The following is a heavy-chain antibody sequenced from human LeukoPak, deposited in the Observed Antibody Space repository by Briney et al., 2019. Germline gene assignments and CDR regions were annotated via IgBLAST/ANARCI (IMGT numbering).Heavy chain of an antibody. Sequence: SETLSLTCTVSGDSITSTSHHWGWIRQSPGKGLEWIGSIYQGRTTYYSPSLNSRVAITVVTSENQFSLQLNSVTAADTAVYYCVRHDGRGGATMGALDSWGQGSLVTVSS. CDR1: GDSITSTSHH. J-gene: IGHJ4*02. D-gene: IGHD5-12*01. CDR3: VRHDGRGGATMGALDS. CDR2: IYQGRTT. V-gene: IGHV4-39*01.